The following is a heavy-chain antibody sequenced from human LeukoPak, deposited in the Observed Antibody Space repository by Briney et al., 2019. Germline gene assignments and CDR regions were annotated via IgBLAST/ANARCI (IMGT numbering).Heavy chain of an antibody. CDR1: GGSISSGGYS. Sequence: SETLSLTCAVSGGSISSGGYSWSWIRQPPGKGLEWIGYIYYSGSTYYNPSLKSRVTISVDTSKNQFSLKLSSVTAADTAVYYCARSDYYYGSGGLGYWGQGTLVTVSS. CDR3: ARSDYYYGSGGLGY. CDR2: IYYSGST. V-gene: IGHV4-30-4*07. D-gene: IGHD3-10*01. J-gene: IGHJ4*02.